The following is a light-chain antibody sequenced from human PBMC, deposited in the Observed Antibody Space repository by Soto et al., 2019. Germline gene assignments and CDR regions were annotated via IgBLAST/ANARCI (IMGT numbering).Light chain of an antibody. J-gene: IGLJ3*02. V-gene: IGLV2-14*03. CDR1: SSDAGGYDH. CDR3: SSYTNKDTLL. CDR2: DVT. Sequence: QSVLTQPASVSGSPGQSITISCTGTSSDAGGYDHVSWYQQHPGKAPKLIIYDVTVRPSGISPRFSGSKSDNTASLAVSGLQPEDEADYYCSSYTNKDTLLFGGGTKLTVL.